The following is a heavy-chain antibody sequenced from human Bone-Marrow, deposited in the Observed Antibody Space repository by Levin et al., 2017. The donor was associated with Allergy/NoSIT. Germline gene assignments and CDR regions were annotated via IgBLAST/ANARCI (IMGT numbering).Heavy chain of an antibody. V-gene: IGHV3-53*01. CDR2: LFSGGFT. CDR3: ATEDAGSSWSTFDY. D-gene: IGHD6-13*01. Sequence: PGGSLRLSCAASGFSFSDTYMAWVRQAPGKGLEWVSTLFSGGFTYYADSLKGRFTISRDNSENTLYLQMHSLRAEDTAVYYCATEDAGSSWSTFDYWGQGALVTVSS. CDR1: GFSFSDTY. J-gene: IGHJ4*02.